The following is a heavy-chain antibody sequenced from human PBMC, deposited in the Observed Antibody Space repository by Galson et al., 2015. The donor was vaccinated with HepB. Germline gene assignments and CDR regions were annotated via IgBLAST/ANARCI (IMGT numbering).Heavy chain of an antibody. J-gene: IGHJ1*01. D-gene: IGHD3-22*01. V-gene: IGHV3-30*04. CDR3: ARGFTYYYDSSGSSEYFQH. Sequence: SLRLSCAASGFTFSSYAMHWVRQAPGKGLEWVAVISYDGSNKYYADSVKGRFTISRDNSKNTLYLQMNSLRAEDTAVYYCARGFTYYYDSSGSSEYFQHWGQGTLVTVSS. CDR2: ISYDGSNK. CDR1: GFTFSSYA.